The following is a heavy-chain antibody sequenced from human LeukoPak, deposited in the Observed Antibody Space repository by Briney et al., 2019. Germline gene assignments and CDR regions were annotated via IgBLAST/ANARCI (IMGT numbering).Heavy chain of an antibody. CDR3: ARQNYGSGTYWFDP. D-gene: IGHD3-10*01. CDR1: GGSFSGYY. J-gene: IGHJ5*02. CDR2: VNHSGST. Sequence: SETLSLTCAVYGGSFSGYYWSWIRQPPGKGLEWIGEVNHSGSTNYNPSLKSRVTMSVDTSKNQFSLKLSSVTAADTAVYYCARQNYGSGTYWFDPWGQGTLVTVSS. V-gene: IGHV4-34*01.